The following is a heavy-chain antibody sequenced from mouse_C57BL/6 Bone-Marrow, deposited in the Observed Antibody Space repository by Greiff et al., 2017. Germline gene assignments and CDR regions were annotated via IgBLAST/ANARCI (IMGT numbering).Heavy chain of an antibody. Sequence: VQLQQPGPELVKPGASVKISCKASGYTFTDYYMNWVKQSHGKSLEWIGDINPNNGGTSYNQKFKGKATLPVDKSSSTAYMELRSLTSEDSAVYYCARSGGTTGGDYWGQGTSVTVSS. CDR2: INPNNGGT. CDR3: ARSGGTTGGDY. CDR1: GYTFTDYY. V-gene: IGHV1-26*01. D-gene: IGHD1-1*01. J-gene: IGHJ4*01.